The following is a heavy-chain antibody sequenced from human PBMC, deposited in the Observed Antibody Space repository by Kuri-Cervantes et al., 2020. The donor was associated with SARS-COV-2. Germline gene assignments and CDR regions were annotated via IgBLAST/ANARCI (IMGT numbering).Heavy chain of an antibody. Sequence: GESLKISCAASGFTFSDYYMSWIRQAPGKGLEWVSYISSSGSTIYYADSVKGRFTISRDNAKNSLYLQMNSLRAEDTAVYYCVRSPGDGDYDPFDYWGQGTLVTVSS. V-gene: IGHV3-11*04. CDR1: GFTFSDYY. CDR2: ISSSGSTI. CDR3: VRSPGDGDYDPFDY. J-gene: IGHJ4*02. D-gene: IGHD4-17*01.